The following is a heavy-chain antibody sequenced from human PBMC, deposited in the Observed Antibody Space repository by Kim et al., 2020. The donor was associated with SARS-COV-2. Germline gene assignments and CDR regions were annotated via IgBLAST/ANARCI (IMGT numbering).Heavy chain of an antibody. CDR3: ARAFGGIAAAGYYYYYYMDV. V-gene: IGHV1-69*04. Sequence: SVKVSCKASGGTFSSYAISWVRQAPGQGLEWMGRIIPILGIANYAQKFQGRVTITADKSTSTAYMELSSLRSEDTAVYYCARAFGGIAAAGYYYYYYMDVWGKGTTVTVSS. J-gene: IGHJ6*03. CDR2: IIPILGIA. D-gene: IGHD6-13*01. CDR1: GGTFSSYA.